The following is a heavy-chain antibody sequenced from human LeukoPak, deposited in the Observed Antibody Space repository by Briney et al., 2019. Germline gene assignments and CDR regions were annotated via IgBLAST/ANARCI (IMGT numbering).Heavy chain of an antibody. D-gene: IGHD1-26*01. V-gene: IGHV3-23*01. J-gene: IGHJ4*02. CDR2: ISGSGGST. Sequence: GGSLRLSCAASGFTFSSYSMNWVRQAPGKGLEWVSAISGSGGSTYYADSVKGRFTISRDNSKNTLYLQMNSLRAEDTAVYYCAKVSWWELARGPYYFDYWGQGTLVTVSS. CDR1: GFTFSSYS. CDR3: AKVSWWELARGPYYFDY.